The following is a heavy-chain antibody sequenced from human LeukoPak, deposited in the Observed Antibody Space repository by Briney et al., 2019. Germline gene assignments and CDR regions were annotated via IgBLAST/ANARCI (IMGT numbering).Heavy chain of an antibody. CDR2: ISNTSTR. V-gene: IGHV3-48*01. D-gene: IGHD3-10*01. CDR1: GFTFSSYS. J-gene: IGHJ6*03. CDR3: ARRFGAARDDYMDV. Sequence: GSLRLSCAASGFTFSSYSMNWVRQAPGKGLEWVSNISNTSTRSYADSVKGRFTISRDNDKNSLYLQMNSLRAEDTAVYYCARRFGAARDDYMDVWGKGTTVTVSS.